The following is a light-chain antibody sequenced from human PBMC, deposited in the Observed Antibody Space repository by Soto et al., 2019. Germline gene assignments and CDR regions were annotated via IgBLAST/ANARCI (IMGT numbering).Light chain of an antibody. J-gene: IGKJ1*01. Sequence: DIQMTQSPSSVSASVGERVTITFRASQSISSYLNWYQQKPGKAPKLLIYAASSLQSGVPSRFSGSGSGTDFTLTISSLQPEDFATYYCQQSYSTPRTFGQGTKVDIK. CDR2: AAS. CDR3: QQSYSTPRT. V-gene: IGKV1-39*01. CDR1: QSISSY.